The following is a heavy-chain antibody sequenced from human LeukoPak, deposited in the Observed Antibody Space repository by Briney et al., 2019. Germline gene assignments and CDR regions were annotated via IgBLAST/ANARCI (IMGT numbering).Heavy chain of an antibody. CDR1: GYTFTIYD. Sequence: ASVKVSYKASGYTFTIYDINWVRQATGQGLESMGWINPNSGNTGYAQKFQGRVTITRNTSISTAYMEVRSLRCEDTAVYYCARGRFLEWFPDYWGQGPLVTVS. CDR3: ARGRFLEWFPDY. J-gene: IGHJ4*02. D-gene: IGHD3-3*01. CDR2: INPNSGNT. V-gene: IGHV1-8*03.